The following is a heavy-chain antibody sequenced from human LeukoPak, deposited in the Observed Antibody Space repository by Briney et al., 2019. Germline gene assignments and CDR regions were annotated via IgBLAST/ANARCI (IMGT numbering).Heavy chain of an antibody. CDR3: ARGGSRHLNP. CDR2: IIPIFGTA. Sequence: ASVTVSCKASGGTFSSYAISWVRQAPGQGLEWMGGIIPIFGTANYAQKFQGRVTITADESTSTAYMELSSLRSEDTAVYYCARGGSRHLNPWGQGTLVTVSS. J-gene: IGHJ5*02. V-gene: IGHV1-69*13. CDR1: GGTFSSYA.